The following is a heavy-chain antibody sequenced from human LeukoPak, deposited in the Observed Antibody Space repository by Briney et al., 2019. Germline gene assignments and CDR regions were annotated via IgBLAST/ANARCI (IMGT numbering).Heavy chain of an antibody. CDR1: GGTFSSYA. D-gene: IGHD2/OR15-2a*01. CDR2: IIPIFGTA. CDR3: ARGASSLGLSMSYLRNDAFDI. Sequence: ASVKVSCKASGGTFSSYAISWVRQAPGQGLEWMGGIIPIFGTANYAQKFQGRVTITTDESTSTAYMELSSLRSEDTAVYYCARGASSLGLSMSYLRNDAFDIWGQGTPVTVSS. V-gene: IGHV1-69*05. J-gene: IGHJ3*02.